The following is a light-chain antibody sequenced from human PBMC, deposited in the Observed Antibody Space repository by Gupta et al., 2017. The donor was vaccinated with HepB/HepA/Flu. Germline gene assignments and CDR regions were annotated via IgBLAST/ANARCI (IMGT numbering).Light chain of an antibody. CDR3: QQYYSNPPMCI. CDR2: WAS. V-gene: IGKV4-1*01. Sequence: DIVMTQSPDSLAVSLGERATINCKSSQSVLYSSNNKNYLAWYQQKPGQPPKLLIYWASTRESGVPDRFSGSGAGTDFTLTISSRQAEDVAVYYCQQYYSNPPMCIFGQGTKLEIK. J-gene: IGKJ2*04. CDR1: QSVLYSSNNKNY.